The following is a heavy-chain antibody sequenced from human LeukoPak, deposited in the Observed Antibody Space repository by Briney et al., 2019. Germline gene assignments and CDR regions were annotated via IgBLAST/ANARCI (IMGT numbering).Heavy chain of an antibody. CDR2: ISWNSGSI. Sequence: GGSLRLSCAASGFTFSSYAMSWVRQAPGKGLEWVSGISWNSGSIGYADSVKGRFTISRDNAKNSLYLQMNSLRAEDMALYYCAKDKAAAGYRYMDVWGKGTTVTVSS. D-gene: IGHD6-13*01. CDR1: GFTFSSYA. J-gene: IGHJ6*03. CDR3: AKDKAAAGYRYMDV. V-gene: IGHV3-9*03.